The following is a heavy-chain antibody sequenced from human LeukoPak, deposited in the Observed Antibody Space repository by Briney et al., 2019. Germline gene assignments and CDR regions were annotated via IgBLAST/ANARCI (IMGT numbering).Heavy chain of an antibody. D-gene: IGHD5/OR15-5a*01. V-gene: IGHV4-59*01. Sequence: PSETLPLTCTVSGGSISGYYWNWIRQPPGKGLEWIGYIYYSGSTNYSPSLKSRVTISVDTSKNQFSLKLSSVTAADTAVYYCTRAPGMSTHLDYWGQGTLVTVSS. CDR3: TRAPGMSTHLDY. CDR1: GGSISGYY. J-gene: IGHJ4*02. CDR2: IYYSGST.